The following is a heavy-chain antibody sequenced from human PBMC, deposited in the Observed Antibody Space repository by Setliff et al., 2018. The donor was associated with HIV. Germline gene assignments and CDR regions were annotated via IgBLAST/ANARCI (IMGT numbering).Heavy chain of an antibody. CDR3: AHVLYDSRGYHGAYYYFDY. D-gene: IGHD3-22*01. J-gene: IGHJ4*02. CDR1: GFSLSTSEVG. Sequence: VSGPTLVNPTQTLTLTCTFSGFSLSTSEVGVGWIRQPPGKALEWLALLYWNDDERYSPSLQSRLTITKDTSKNQVVLTMTSMDPVDTATYYCAHVLYDSRGYHGAYYYFDYWGQGTLVTVSS. CDR2: LYWNDDE. V-gene: IGHV2-5*01.